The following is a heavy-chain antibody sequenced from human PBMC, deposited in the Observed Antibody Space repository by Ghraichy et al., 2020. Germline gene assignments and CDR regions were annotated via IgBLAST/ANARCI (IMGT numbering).Heavy chain of an antibody. CDR1: GDSVSSNSAA. V-gene: IGHV6-1*01. Sequence: SQTLSLTCAISGDSVSSNSAAWSWIRQSPSRGLEWLGRTYYRSRWFNNYAVSMKSRITINPDTSENQFSLQLNSVTPEDTALYFCARENWNHGYDFDFWGQGTPVTVSS. J-gene: IGHJ4*02. CDR2: TYYRSRWFN. D-gene: IGHD5-12*01. CDR3: ARENWNHGYDFDF.